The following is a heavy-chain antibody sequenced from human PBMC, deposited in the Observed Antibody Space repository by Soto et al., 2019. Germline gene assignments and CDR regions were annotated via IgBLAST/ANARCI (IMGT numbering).Heavy chain of an antibody. CDR2: IWYDGSNK. D-gene: IGHD3-10*01. J-gene: IGHJ6*02. CDR3: ARDFVARTPYNGDYYYSGVDV. Sequence: QVQLVESGGGVVQPGRSLRLSCAVSGFTFSSYGMHWVRQAPGKGLEWVALIWYDGSNKYNADSVKGRFTISRDNSKNTLYLQMNSLRAEDTAVYYCARDFVARTPYNGDYYYSGVDVWGQGTTVTVSS. CDR1: GFTFSSYG. V-gene: IGHV3-33*01.